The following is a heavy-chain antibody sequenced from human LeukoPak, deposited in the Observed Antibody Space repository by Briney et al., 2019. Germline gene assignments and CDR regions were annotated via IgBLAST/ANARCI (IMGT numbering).Heavy chain of an antibody. J-gene: IGHJ3*02. CDR2: IWYDGSNK. Sequence: GGSLRLSCAASGFTFSSYGMHWVRQAPGKGLGWVAVIWYDGSNKYYADSVKGRFTISRDNSKNTLYLQMNSLRAEDTAVYYCARDSPYDILTGRRVQDDAFDIWGQGTMVTVSS. CDR1: GFTFSSYG. V-gene: IGHV3-33*01. D-gene: IGHD3-9*01. CDR3: ARDSPYDILTGRRVQDDAFDI.